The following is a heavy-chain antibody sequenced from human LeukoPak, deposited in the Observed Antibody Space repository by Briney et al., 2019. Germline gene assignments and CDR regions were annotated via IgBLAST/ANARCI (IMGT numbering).Heavy chain of an antibody. CDR1: GFTFSSYS. Sequence: GGSLRLSCAASGFTFSSYSMNWVRQAPGKGLEWVSSISSSSSYIYYADSVEGRFTISRDNAKNSLYLQMNSLRAEDTAVYYCARDRLFYSNYYYGMDVWGQGTTVTISS. CDR2: ISSSSSYI. CDR3: ARDRLFYSNYYYGMDV. J-gene: IGHJ6*02. V-gene: IGHV3-21*01. D-gene: IGHD2-21*01.